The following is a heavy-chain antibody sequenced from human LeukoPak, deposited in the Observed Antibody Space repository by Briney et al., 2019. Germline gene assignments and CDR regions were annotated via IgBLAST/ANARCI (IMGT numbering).Heavy chain of an antibody. D-gene: IGHD2-2*01. V-gene: IGHV1-18*01. CDR3: ARAVVPAATMGFDP. Sequence: ASVKVSCKAPGYTFTSYGISWVRQAPGQGLEWMGWISAYNGNTNYAQKLQGRVTMTTDTSTSTAYMELRSLRSDDTAVYYCARAVVPAATMGFDPWGQGTLVTVSS. J-gene: IGHJ5*02. CDR2: ISAYNGNT. CDR1: GYTFTSYG.